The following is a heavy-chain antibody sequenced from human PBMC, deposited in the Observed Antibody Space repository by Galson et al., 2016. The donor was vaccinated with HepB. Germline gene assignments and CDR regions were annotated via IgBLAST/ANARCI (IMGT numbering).Heavy chain of an antibody. J-gene: IGHJ6*01. CDR1: GFTFSNYA. D-gene: IGHD3-10*01. Sequence: SLRLSCAASGFTFSNYAMHWVRQAPGKGLEWVALISYDGSNKYYADSVKGRFTISRDNSKNTVYLQMNSLRTEDTAVYYCTKEVWGWFGELVEYPGAYLNYGTDVWGQGTTVTVSS. CDR3: TKEVWGWFGELVEYPGAYLNYGTDV. V-gene: IGHV3-30*04. CDR2: ISYDGSNK.